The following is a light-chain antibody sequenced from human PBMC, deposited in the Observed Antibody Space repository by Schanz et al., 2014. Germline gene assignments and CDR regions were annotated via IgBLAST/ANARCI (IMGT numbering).Light chain of an antibody. Sequence: QAVVTQEPSLTVSPGGTVTLTCGSSTGSVTSGRYPYWFQQKPGQAPRTLIYDTSNKHSWTPARFSGSLLGGKAALTLSAVQPEDEAEYYCLLYYGGAQPWVFGGGTKLTVL. CDR1: TGSVTSGRY. J-gene: IGLJ3*02. CDR3: LLYYGGAQPWV. V-gene: IGLV7-46*01. CDR2: DTS.